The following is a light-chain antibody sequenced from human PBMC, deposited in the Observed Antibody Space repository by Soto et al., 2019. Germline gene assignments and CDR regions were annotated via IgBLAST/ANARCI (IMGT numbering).Light chain of an antibody. CDR2: KAS. CDR1: QTISSW. CDR3: QHYKSYSEA. V-gene: IGKV1-5*03. Sequence: DIQMTQSPSTLSGSVGDRVTITCRASQTISSWLAWYQQKPGKAPKLLIYKASTLKSGVPSRFSGSGSGTEFTLTISSLQLDDFATYYCQHYKSYSEALGQGTKVDLK. J-gene: IGKJ1*01.